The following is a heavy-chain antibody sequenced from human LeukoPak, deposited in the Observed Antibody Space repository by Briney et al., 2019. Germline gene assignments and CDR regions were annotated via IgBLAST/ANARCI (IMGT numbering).Heavy chain of an antibody. V-gene: IGHV3-9*01. D-gene: IGHD3-10*01. Sequence: GGSLRLSCAASGFTFDDYAMHWVRQAPGKGLEWVSGISWNSGSIGYADSVKGRFTISRDNAKNSLYLQMNSLRAEDTALYYCASGRPMVRGVIEYYFDYWGQGTLVTVSS. CDR1: GFTFDDYA. CDR3: ASGRPMVRGVIEYYFDY. CDR2: ISWNSGSI. J-gene: IGHJ4*02.